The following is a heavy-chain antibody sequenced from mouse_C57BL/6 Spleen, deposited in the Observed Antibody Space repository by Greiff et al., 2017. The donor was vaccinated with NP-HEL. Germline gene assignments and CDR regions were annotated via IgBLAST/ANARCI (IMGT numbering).Heavy chain of an antibody. J-gene: IGHJ2*01. V-gene: IGHV5-4*01. Sequence: EVKVVESGGGLVKPGGSLKLSCAASGFTFSSYAMSWVRQTPEKRLEWVATISDGGSYTYYPDNVKGRFTISRDNAKNNLYLQMSHLKSEDTAMYYCARDTGNWDGGYFDYWGQGTTLTVSS. CDR1: GFTFSSYA. CDR2: ISDGGSYT. D-gene: IGHD4-1*01. CDR3: ARDTGNWDGGYFDY.